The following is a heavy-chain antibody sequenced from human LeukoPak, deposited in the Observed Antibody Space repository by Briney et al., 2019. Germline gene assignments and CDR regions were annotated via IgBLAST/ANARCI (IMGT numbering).Heavy chain of an antibody. CDR3: ARGGAARPDY. V-gene: IGHV3-48*04. Sequence: PGGSLRLSCAASGFTFRNYGMNWVRQAPGKGLECASYISSSSSNIAYADSVKGRFTISRDNVKNSLYLQINRLRVEDTSVYYCARGGAARPDYWGQGNLVTVSS. J-gene: IGHJ4*02. D-gene: IGHD6-6*01. CDR2: ISSSSSNI. CDR1: GFTFRNYG.